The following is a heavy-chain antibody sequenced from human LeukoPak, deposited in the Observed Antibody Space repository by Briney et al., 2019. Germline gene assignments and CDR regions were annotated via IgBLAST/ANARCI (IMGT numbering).Heavy chain of an antibody. CDR1: GFTFSTYA. D-gene: IGHD3-10*01. Sequence: GGTLRLSCAASGFTFSTYAMTWVRQAPGKGLEWVSCIRGSGTSTYYADSVKGRFTISRDNSKNTLYLQMNSLRAEDTAVYYCAKVTYGSGTYGAFDYWGQGTLVTVSS. CDR3: AKVTYGSGTYGAFDY. CDR2: IRGSGTST. V-gene: IGHV3-23*01. J-gene: IGHJ4*02.